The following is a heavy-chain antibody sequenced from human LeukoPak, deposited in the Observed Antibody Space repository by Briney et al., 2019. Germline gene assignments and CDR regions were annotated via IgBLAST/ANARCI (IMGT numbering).Heavy chain of an antibody. V-gene: IGHV3-30-3*01. J-gene: IGHJ4*02. CDR1: GFTFSSYA. Sequence: GGSLRLSCAASGFTFSSYAMHWVRQAPGKGLEWVAVISYDGSNKYYADSVKGRFTISRDNSKNTLYLQMNSLRAEDTAVYYCARDIGATVTSAGFDYWGQGTLVTVSS. D-gene: IGHD5-12*01. CDR2: ISYDGSNK. CDR3: ARDIGATVTSAGFDY.